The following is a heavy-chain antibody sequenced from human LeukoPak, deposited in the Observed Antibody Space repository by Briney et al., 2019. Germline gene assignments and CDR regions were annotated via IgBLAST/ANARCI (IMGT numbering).Heavy chain of an antibody. D-gene: IGHD6-19*01. J-gene: IGHJ4*02. CDR3: AREAVAGYFDY. CDR2: IIPIFGTA. Sequence: SVKVSCKASGYTFTSYAMNWVRQAPGQGLEWMGGIIPIFGTANYAQKFQGRVTITADESTSTAYMELSSLRSEDTAVYYCAREAVAGYFDYWGQGTLVTVSS. V-gene: IGHV1-69*13. CDR1: GYTFTSYA.